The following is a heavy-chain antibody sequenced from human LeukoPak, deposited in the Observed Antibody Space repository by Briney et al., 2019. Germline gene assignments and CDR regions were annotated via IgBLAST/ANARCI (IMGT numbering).Heavy chain of an antibody. CDR2: IYRVGTT. V-gene: IGHV3-53*05. J-gene: IGHJ4*02. CDR1: GFTFSRYS. Sequence: PGGSLRLSCAASGFTFSRYSMNWVRQAPGKGLEFVSLIYRVGTTSYADSVKGRFTISRDNSKNTLYLQMNSLRVEDTAVYYCANSPTLGVWGQGTLVTVSS. D-gene: IGHD3-16*01. CDR3: ANSPTLGV.